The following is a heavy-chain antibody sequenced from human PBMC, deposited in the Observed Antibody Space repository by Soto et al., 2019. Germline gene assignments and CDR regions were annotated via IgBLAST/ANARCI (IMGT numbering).Heavy chain of an antibody. Sequence: QIQLVQSEGEVRQPGASVKVSCKTSGSTFTNYGVTWVRQAPGQGLEWMGWLNTYNGNTKYAQKLQGRVTMTTDTYTSTAYVELRSLRSDDTAVYYCAIAQTPTASDFWGQVNLVTVSS. CDR3: AIAQTPTASDF. J-gene: IGHJ4*02. V-gene: IGHV1-18*01. D-gene: IGHD4-4*01. CDR1: GSTFTNYG. CDR2: LNTYNGNT.